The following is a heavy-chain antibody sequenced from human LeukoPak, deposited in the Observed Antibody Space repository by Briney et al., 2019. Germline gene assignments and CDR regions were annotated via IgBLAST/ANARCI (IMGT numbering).Heavy chain of an antibody. CDR3: AKAYGGYESHYFYYGMDV. D-gene: IGHD5-12*01. CDR2: ISYDGSNE. J-gene: IGHJ6*02. V-gene: IGHV3-30*18. CDR1: GFTFSYYG. Sequence: PGVSLRLSCAASGFTFSYYGMHWVRQAPGKGLEWVVVISYDGSNEYYADSVKGRFTISRDNSKNTLYLQMNSLRAEDTAVYYCAKAYGGYESHYFYYGMDVWGQGTTVTVSS.